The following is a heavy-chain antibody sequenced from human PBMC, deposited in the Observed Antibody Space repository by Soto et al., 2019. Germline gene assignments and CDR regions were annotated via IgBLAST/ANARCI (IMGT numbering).Heavy chain of an antibody. D-gene: IGHD5-12*01. Sequence: SVKVSCKASGGTFSSYAISWVRQAPGQGLEWMGGIIPIFGTANYAQKFQGRVTITADESTSTAYMELSSLRSEDTAVYYCARESVEMATMGYFDYWGQGTLVTVSS. CDR3: ARESVEMATMGYFDY. CDR1: GGTFSSYA. V-gene: IGHV1-69*13. J-gene: IGHJ4*02. CDR2: IIPIFGTA.